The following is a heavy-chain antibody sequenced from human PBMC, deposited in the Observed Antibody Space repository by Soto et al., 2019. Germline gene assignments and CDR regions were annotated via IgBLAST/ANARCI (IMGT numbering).Heavy chain of an antibody. CDR2: IYHSGST. J-gene: IGHJ4*02. CDR3: ARMSGTYYVPDY. Sequence: QVQLQESGPRLVEASQTLSLTCTVSNASITSSGYYWSWVRQPPGTRLEWIGYIYHSGSTFYSPSLQSRLTMSVDTSKNQFSLTLRSVTAADTAVYHCARMSGTYYVPDYGGQGTLVTVSS. V-gene: IGHV4-31*03. CDR1: NASITSSGYY. D-gene: IGHD1-26*01.